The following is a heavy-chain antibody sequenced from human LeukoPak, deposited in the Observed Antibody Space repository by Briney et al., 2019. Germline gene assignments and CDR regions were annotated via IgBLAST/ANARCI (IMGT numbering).Heavy chain of an antibody. CDR3: ARVVVGGSSGYYPYYFDY. J-gene: IGHJ4*02. D-gene: IGHD3-22*01. CDR1: GGTFSSYA. V-gene: IGHV1-69*13. CDR2: IIPIFGTA. Sequence: SVKVSCTASGGTFSSYAISWVRQAPGQGLEWMGGIIPIFGTANYAQKFQGRVTITADESTSTAYMELSSLRSEDTAVYYCARVVVGGSSGYYPYYFDYWGQGTLVSVSS.